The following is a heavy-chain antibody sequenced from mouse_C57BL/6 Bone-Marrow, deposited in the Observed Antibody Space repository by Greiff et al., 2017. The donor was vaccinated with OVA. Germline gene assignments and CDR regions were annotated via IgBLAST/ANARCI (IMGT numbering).Heavy chain of an antibody. D-gene: IGHD2-5*01. J-gene: IGHJ4*01. CDR1: GFTFSSYT. CDR3: ARQDSNYAMDY. V-gene: IGHV5-9*01. Sequence: EVKVVESGGGLVKPGGSPKLSCAASGFTFSSYTMSWVRQTPEKRLEWVATISGGSGNTYYPDSVKGRFTISRDNAKNTRYLQMSSLKSEDTALYYCARQDSNYAMDYWGQGTSVTVSS. CDR2: ISGGSGNT.